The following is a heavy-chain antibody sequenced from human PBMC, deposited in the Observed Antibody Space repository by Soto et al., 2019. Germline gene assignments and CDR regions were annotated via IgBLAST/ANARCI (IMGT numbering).Heavy chain of an antibody. CDR1: GGSFSGYY. V-gene: IGHV4-34*01. CDR2: INHSGST. D-gene: IGHD3-9*01. CDR3: FRGQGLRYFVWLFCFDP. J-gene: IGHJ5*02. Sequence: SETLSLTCAVYGGSFSGYYWSWIRQPPGKGLEWIGEINHSGSTNYNPSLKSRVTISVDTSKNQFSLKLSSVTAADTAVYYFFRGQGLRYFVWLFCFDPWGQGTLVT.